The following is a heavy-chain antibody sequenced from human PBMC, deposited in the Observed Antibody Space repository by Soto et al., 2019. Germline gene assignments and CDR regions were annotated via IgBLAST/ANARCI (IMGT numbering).Heavy chain of an antibody. Sequence: GGSLRLSCAASGFTFSSYEMNWVRQAPGKGLEWVSYISSSGSTIYYADSVKGRFTISRDNAKNSLYLQMNSLRAEDTAVYYCASGYDSSGYYRGYWGQGTLVTVSS. CDR1: GFTFSSYE. CDR3: ASGYDSSGYYRGY. J-gene: IGHJ4*02. CDR2: ISSSGSTI. D-gene: IGHD3-22*01. V-gene: IGHV3-48*03.